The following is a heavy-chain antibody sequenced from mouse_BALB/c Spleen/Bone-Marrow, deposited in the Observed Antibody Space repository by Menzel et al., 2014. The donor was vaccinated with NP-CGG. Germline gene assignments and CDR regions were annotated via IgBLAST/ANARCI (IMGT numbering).Heavy chain of an antibody. V-gene: IGHV1-80*01. CDR1: GYAFSTYW. D-gene: IGHD3-1*01. CDR2: IYPGDGDT. CDR3: ARVGFSFDY. Sequence: VQLQQSGAEPVRPGSSVKISCKASGYAFSTYWMNWVKQRPGQGLEWIGQIYPGDGDTNYNEKFKGKATLTADKSSSTASIQLSSLTSEDSAVYFCARVGFSFDYWGQGTTLTVSS. J-gene: IGHJ2*01.